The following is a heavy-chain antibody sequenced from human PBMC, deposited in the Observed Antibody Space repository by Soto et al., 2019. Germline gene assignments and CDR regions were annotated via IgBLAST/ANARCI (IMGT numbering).Heavy chain of an antibody. CDR3: AKDRSSSLRYFDS. Sequence: EVQLVESGGNLVQPGRSLRLSCAASGFIFDDYAMHWVRQPPGKGLEWVSGISWNSGSIGYADSVKGRFTVSRDNAKKSLYLQMNSLRPEDTALYYCAKDRSSSLRYFDSWGQGTRVSVSS. CDR2: ISWNSGSI. CDR1: GFIFDDYA. V-gene: IGHV3-9*01. J-gene: IGHJ4*02. D-gene: IGHD3-10*01.